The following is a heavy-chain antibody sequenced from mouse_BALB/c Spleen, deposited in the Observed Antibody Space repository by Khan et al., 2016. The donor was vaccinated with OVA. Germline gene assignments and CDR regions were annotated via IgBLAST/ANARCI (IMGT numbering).Heavy chain of an antibody. D-gene: IGHD1-1*02. J-gene: IGHJ3*01. CDR2: IYPGSGNT. CDR1: GYTFTDYY. V-gene: IGHV1-77*01. Sequence: VELVESGAELARPGASVKLSCKASGYTFTDYYINWVKQRTGQGLEWIGEIYPGSGNTYYNEKFKDKATLTADKSTSTAFMQIKCLTSEDSSVYFGARSGIGAVAYWGQGTLVTVSA. CDR3: ARSGIGAVAY.